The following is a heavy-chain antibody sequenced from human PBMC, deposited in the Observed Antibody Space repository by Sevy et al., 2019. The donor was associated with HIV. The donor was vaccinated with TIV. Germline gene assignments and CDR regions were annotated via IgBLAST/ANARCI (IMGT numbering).Heavy chain of an antibody. Sequence: GESLKISCAASGFTFNNYAMSWVRQAPGKGLEWVSVISYSGASTYYAASVKGQFTISRDNSKNTLYLQMNSLRAEDTAVYYCAKDRVSGSYYAGDLDYWGQGTLVTVSS. V-gene: IGHV3-23*01. CDR3: AKDRVSGSYYAGDLDY. D-gene: IGHD1-26*01. CDR2: ISYSGAST. CDR1: GFTFNNYA. J-gene: IGHJ4*02.